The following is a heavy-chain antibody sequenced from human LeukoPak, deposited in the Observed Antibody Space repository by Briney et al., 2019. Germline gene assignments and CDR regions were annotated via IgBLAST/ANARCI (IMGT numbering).Heavy chain of an antibody. J-gene: IGHJ4*02. V-gene: IGHV3-13*01. CDR2: IGTAGAT. Sequence: PGGSLILSCAASGFTFSSYDIHWFRQTTGKGLEWVSGIGTAGATFYPGSVKGRFTISRENAKNSLYLQMNNLRAGDTAVYYCTRATAGFDYWGQGTLVTVSS. CDR1: GFTFSSYD. CDR3: TRATAGFDY.